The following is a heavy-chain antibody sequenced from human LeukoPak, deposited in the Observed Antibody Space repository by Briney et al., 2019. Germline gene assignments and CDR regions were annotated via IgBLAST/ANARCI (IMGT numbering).Heavy chain of an antibody. V-gene: IGHV4-59*12. J-gene: IGHJ4*02. CDR1: GGSISSYY. CDR2: IYYSGST. Sequence: KSSETLSLTCTVSGGSISSYYWSWIRQPPGKGLEWIGYIYYSGSTNYNPSLKSRVTISVDTSKNQFSLKLSSVTAADTAVYYCARGSGELVPAAIRVDYWGQGTLVTVSS. CDR3: ARGSGELVPAAIRVDY. D-gene: IGHD2-2*02.